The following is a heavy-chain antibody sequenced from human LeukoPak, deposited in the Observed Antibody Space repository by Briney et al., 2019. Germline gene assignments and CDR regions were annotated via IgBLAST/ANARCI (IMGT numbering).Heavy chain of an antibody. V-gene: IGHV1-8*02. Sequence: ASVKVSCKASGYTFTGYYMHWVRQAPGQGLEWMGWMNPNSGNTGYAQKFQGRVTMTRNTSISTAYMELSSLRSEDTAVYYCARASDSSGYYGFYYWGQGTLVTVSS. CDR3: ARASDSSGYYGFYY. J-gene: IGHJ4*02. D-gene: IGHD3-22*01. CDR2: MNPNSGNT. CDR1: GYTFTGYY.